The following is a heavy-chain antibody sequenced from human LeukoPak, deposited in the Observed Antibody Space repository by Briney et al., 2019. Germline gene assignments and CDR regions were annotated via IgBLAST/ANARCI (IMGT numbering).Heavy chain of an antibody. D-gene: IGHD4/OR15-4a*01. CDR2: INAGNGNT. CDR1: GYTFTNYA. J-gene: IGHJ6*02. Sequence: ASVKVSCKGSGYTFTNYAVHWVRQAPGQRLEWMGWINAGNGNTKYSQKFQGRVTITRDTSASTAYMELSSLRSEDTAVYYCARSGAGVMDVWGQGTTVTVSS. CDR3: ARSGAGVMDV. V-gene: IGHV1-3*01.